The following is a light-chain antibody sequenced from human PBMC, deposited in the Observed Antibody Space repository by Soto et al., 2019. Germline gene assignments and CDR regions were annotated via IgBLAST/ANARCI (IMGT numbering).Light chain of an antibody. J-gene: IGKJ5*01. V-gene: IGKV3-11*01. Sequence: EIVLTQSPATLSLSPGERDTLSCRASKSVSSYLAWYQQKPGQAPRRLIYDASNRATGIPARFSGSGSGTYFTLTISSLEPEDFAVYYCQQRSNWTLTCGQETRLEIK. CDR1: KSVSSY. CDR2: DAS. CDR3: QQRSNWTLT.